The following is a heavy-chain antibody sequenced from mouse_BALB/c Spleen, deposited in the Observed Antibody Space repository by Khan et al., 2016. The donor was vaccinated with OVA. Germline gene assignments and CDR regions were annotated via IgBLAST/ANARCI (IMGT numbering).Heavy chain of an antibody. V-gene: IGHV1S132*01. J-gene: IGHJ2*01. CDR2: IYPGTDNT. CDR1: GYIFTSYW. Sequence: QVQLQQSGAELVRPGASVKLSCKTSGYIFTSYWIHWVKQRSGQGLEWIARIYPGTDNTYYNEKLKDRATLTADRSSSTAYMQLSSLKSEDSAVYFGAREEALYYFDYWGQGTTLTVAS. CDR3: AREEALYYFDY. D-gene: IGHD1-1*01.